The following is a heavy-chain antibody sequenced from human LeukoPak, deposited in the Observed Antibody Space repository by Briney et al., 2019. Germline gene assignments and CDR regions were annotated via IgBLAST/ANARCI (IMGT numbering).Heavy chain of an antibody. CDR1: GFTFDDYT. Sequence: GGSLRLSCAASGFTFDDYTMHWVRQAPGKGLEWVSAISGSGGSTYYADSVKGRFTISRDNSKNTVYLQMNSLRAEDTAVYYCARLKGSFDYWGQGTLVTVSS. J-gene: IGHJ4*02. V-gene: IGHV3-23*01. CDR3: ARLKGSFDY. CDR2: ISGSGGST.